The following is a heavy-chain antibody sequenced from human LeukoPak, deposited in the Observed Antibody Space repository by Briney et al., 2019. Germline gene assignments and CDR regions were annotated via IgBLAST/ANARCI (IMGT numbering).Heavy chain of an antibody. CDR2: IKEDGSER. D-gene: IGHD3-22*01. J-gene: IGHJ4*02. V-gene: IGHV3-7*01. CDR1: AFIFSGHW. CDR3: ARDSPTYYYDSSGIDY. Sequence: GSLRLSCEASAFIFSGHWLNWVRQTPGKGLEWVASIKEDGSERQYVDSVKGRFIISRDNTKASLFLQLNSLRAEDTAVYYCARDSPTYYYDSSGIDYWGQGTLVTVSS.